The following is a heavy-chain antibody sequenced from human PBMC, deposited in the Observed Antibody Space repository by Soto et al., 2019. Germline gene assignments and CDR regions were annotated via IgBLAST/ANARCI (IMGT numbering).Heavy chain of an antibody. D-gene: IGHD6-13*01. CDR1: GGSISSYY. Sequence: PSETLSLTCTVSGGSISSYYWSWIRQPAGKGLEWIGRIYTSGSINYNPSLKSRVTMSVDTSKNQFSLKLSSVTAADTAVYYCARDQQLAAWGDFDIWGQGTMVTVSS. CDR2: IYTSGSI. CDR3: ARDQQLAAWGDFDI. V-gene: IGHV4-4*07. J-gene: IGHJ3*02.